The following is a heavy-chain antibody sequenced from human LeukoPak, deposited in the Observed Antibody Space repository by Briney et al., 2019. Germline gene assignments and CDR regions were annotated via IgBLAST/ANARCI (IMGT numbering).Heavy chain of an antibody. CDR3: ARGLTMIEPIDY. CDR2: INHSGST. CDR1: GGSFSGYY. V-gene: IGHV4-34*01. Sequence: SETLSLTCAVYGGSFSGYYWSWIRQPPGKGLEWIGEINHSGSTNYNPSLKSRVTISVDTSKNQFSLKLSSVTAADTAVYYCARGLTMIEPIDYWGQGTLVTVSS. D-gene: IGHD3-22*01. J-gene: IGHJ4*02.